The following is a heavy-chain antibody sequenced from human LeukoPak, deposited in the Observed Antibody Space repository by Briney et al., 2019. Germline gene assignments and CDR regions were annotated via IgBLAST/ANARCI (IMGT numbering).Heavy chain of an antibody. CDR3: AREGYDFWSGALVY. V-gene: IGHV4-61*02. D-gene: IGHD3-3*01. Sequence: SQTLSLTCTVSGGSISSGSYYWSWIRQPAGKGLEWIGRIYTSGSTNYNPSLKSRVTISVDTSKNQFSLKLSSVTAADTAVYCCAREGYDFWSGALVYWGQGTLVTVSS. CDR2: IYTSGST. CDR1: GGSISSGSYY. J-gene: IGHJ4*02.